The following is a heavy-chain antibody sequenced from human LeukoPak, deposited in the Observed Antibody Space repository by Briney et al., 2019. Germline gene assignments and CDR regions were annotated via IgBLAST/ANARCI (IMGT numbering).Heavy chain of an antibody. V-gene: IGHV3-23*01. J-gene: IGHJ3*02. CDR1: VFTFSSAA. CDR3: AQRPTSFPRTHAFDI. CDR2: ISGSGGNT. Sequence: PGGSLRLSGAASVFTFSSAAMSWVRQAPGKGLELVSAISGSGGNTYYADSVKGRFTISRDNSKNTLCLQINSLRAEDTAVYYCAQRPTSFPRTHAFDIWGQGTMVTVSS. D-gene: IGHD2-2*01.